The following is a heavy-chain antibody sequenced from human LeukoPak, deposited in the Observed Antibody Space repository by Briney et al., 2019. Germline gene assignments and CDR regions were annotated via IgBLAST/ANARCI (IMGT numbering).Heavy chain of an antibody. D-gene: IGHD1-26*01. CDR2: ISYDGSNK. CDR3: ARDRVGATDYFDY. V-gene: IGHV3-30-3*01. CDR1: GFTFNGYP. J-gene: IGHJ4*02. Sequence: GGSLRLSCAASGFTFNGYPIHWVRQAPGKGLEWVAVISYDGSNKYYADSVKGRFTISRDNSKNTLYLQMNSLRAEDTAVYYCARDRVGATDYFDYWGQGTLVTVSS.